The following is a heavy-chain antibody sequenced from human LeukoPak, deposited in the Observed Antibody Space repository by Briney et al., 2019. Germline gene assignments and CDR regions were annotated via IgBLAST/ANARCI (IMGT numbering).Heavy chain of an antibody. V-gene: IGHV3-21*01. CDR1: GFTFSGYA. J-gene: IGHJ3*02. Sequence: GGSLRFSCAASGFTFSGYAMNWVRQAPGKGLECVSSISSSSSYIYYADSVKGRFTISRDNAKNSLYLKMNSLRAEDTAVYYCARGRSDYGDADAFDIWGQGTMVTVSS. CDR3: ARGRSDYGDADAFDI. D-gene: IGHD4-17*01. CDR2: ISSSSSYI.